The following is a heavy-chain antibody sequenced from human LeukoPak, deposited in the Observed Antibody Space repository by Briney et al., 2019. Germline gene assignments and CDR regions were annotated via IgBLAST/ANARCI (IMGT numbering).Heavy chain of an antibody. Sequence: SETLSLTCTVSGGSISSYYWSWIRQPPGKGLEWMGYIYYSGSTNYNPSLKSRVTISVDTSKNQFSLKLSSVTAADTAVYYCARDSSWGLFDYWGQGTLVTVSS. D-gene: IGHD6-13*01. CDR1: GGSISSYY. J-gene: IGHJ4*02. CDR3: ARDSSWGLFDY. CDR2: IYYSGST. V-gene: IGHV4-59*01.